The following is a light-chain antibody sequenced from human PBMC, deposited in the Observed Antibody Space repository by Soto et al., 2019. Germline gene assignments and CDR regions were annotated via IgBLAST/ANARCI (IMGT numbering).Light chain of an antibody. J-gene: IGLJ3*02. Sequence: QLMLTQPPSASGTPGQRVTISCSGSSSNIGSNYVYWYQQLPGTAPKLLIYRNNQRPSGVPDRFSGSKSGTSASLAISGLRSEDEADYYCAAWDDSLSAPWVFGGGTKLTVL. V-gene: IGLV1-47*01. CDR3: AAWDDSLSAPWV. CDR1: SSNIGSNY. CDR2: RNN.